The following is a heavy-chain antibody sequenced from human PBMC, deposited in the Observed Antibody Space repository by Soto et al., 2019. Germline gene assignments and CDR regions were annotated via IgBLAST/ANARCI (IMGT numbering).Heavy chain of an antibody. V-gene: IGHV4-4*07. Sequence: SETLSLTCNVSGDSISNYYWSWIRQPAGKGLEWIGRLSTRGSTNSNPSLKSRVTMSVDTSKNQFSLMLNSVTAAATAVYYCRRDFDYWGQGTLVTVSS. CDR1: GDSISNYY. CDR3: RRDFDY. D-gene: IGHD6-6*01. CDR2: LSTRGST. J-gene: IGHJ4*02.